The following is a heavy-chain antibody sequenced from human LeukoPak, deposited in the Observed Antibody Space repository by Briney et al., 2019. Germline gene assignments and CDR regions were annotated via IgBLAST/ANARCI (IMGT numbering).Heavy chain of an antibody. CDR2: ISGSGGST. CDR3: ARDLREQWLVLSWFDP. J-gene: IGHJ5*02. CDR1: GFTFSSYA. D-gene: IGHD6-19*01. V-gene: IGHV3-23*01. Sequence: GGSLRLSCAASGFTFSSYAMSWVRQAPGRGLEWVSAISGSGGSTYYADSVKGRFTISRDNAKNSLYLQMNSLRAEDTAVYYCARDLREQWLVLSWFDPWGQGTLVTVSS.